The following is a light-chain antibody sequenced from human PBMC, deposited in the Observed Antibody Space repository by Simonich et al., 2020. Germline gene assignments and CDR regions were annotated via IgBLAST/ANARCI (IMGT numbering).Light chain of an antibody. CDR3: QQYYSTPLT. CDR2: WAP. Sequence: DIVMTQSPDSLAVSLGERATINCKSSQSVLYSSNTKNYLAWYQQKPGQPPKLVIYWAPTRESGVPDRFSGSGSGTDFTLTISSLQAEDVAVYYCQQYYSTPLTFGGGTKVEIK. J-gene: IGKJ4*01. CDR1: QSVLYSSNTKNY. V-gene: IGKV4-1*01.